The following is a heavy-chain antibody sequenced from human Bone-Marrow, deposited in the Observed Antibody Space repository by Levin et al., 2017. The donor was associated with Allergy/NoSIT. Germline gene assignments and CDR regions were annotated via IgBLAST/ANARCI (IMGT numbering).Heavy chain of an antibody. CDR1: GYSISSGYY. D-gene: IGHD3-3*01. J-gene: IGHJ5*02. Sequence: SETLSLTCGVSGYSISSGYYWAWIRQPPGKGLEWIGSIYHSGSTNYNRSLKSRVTISVDPSKNQFSLKLNSVTAADTAVYYWARSGKYDFGSGFSNNWFDPWGQGSLVTVSS. CDR3: ARSGKYDFGSGFSNNWFDP. V-gene: IGHV4-38-2*01. CDR2: IYHSGST.